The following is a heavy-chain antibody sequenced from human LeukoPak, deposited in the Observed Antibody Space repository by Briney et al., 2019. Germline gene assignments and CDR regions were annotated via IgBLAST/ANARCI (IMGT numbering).Heavy chain of an antibody. V-gene: IGHV3-48*01. J-gene: IGHJ4*02. D-gene: IGHD3-3*01. CDR1: GFNFRTYS. CDR2: ISGSGLTT. CDR3: ASGVNYFDY. Sequence: KTGGSLRLSCAASGFNFRTYSMNWVRQAPGKGLEWISYISGSGLTTYYADFVKGRFTISRDNAKNSLSLQMNSLRAEDTAVYYCASGVNYFDYWGQGTLVTVSS.